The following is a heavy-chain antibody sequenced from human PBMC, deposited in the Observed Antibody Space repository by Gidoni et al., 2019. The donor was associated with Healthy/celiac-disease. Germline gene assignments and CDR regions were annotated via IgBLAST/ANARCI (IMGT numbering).Heavy chain of an antibody. CDR1: GFPFSSSC. Sequence: QVQLVESGGGVVQPGRSLRLSCPASGFPFSSSCMHWVRQAPGKGLEWVAVISYDGSNKYYADSVKGRFTISRDNSKNTLYLQMNSLRAEDTAVYYCAKSLHTAMVTGAFDIWGQGTMVTVSS. D-gene: IGHD5-18*01. CDR3: AKSLHTAMVTGAFDI. V-gene: IGHV3-30*18. CDR2: ISYDGSNK. J-gene: IGHJ3*02.